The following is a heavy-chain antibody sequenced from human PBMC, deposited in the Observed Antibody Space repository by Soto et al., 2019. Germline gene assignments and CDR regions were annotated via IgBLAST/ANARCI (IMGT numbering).Heavy chain of an antibody. CDR3: ARGGVNGWYYYYYGMGV. Sequence: GGSLRLSCAASGFTVSSNYMSWVRQAPGKGLEWVSVIYSGGSTYYADSVKGRFTISRDNSKNTLYLQMNSLRAEDMAVYYCARGGVNGWYYYYYGMGVWGQGTTVTVSS. D-gene: IGHD6-19*01. J-gene: IGHJ6*02. CDR1: GFTVSSNY. CDR2: IYSGGST. V-gene: IGHV3-66*01.